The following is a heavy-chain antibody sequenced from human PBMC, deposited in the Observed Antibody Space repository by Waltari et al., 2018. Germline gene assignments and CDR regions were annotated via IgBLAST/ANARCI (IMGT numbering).Heavy chain of an antibody. D-gene: IGHD2-15*01. CDR2: VSGPSTYT. J-gene: IGHJ4*02. V-gene: IGHV3-21*06. CDR3: AKEGLGGNRQFDY. CDR1: GLMFSSHA. Sequence: EVQLAASGGVLVQPGGSMRLSCVAPGLMFSSHAMHWSRQAAGKGLEWVASVSGPSTYTFYSDSVKGRFTISRDNAKNSVFLQMNGLRDDDTAIYYCAKEGLGGNRQFDYWGQGTLVRVSS.